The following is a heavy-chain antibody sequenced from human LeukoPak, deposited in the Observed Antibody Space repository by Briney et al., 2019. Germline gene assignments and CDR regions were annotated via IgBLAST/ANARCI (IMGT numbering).Heavy chain of an antibody. D-gene: IGHD6-13*01. CDR3: AKNAATGKAYYDY. V-gene: IGHV3-23*01. CDR1: GFTFSAYA. Sequence: PGGSLRLSCGVSGFTFSAYAMTWVRQAPGKRLEWVSAISGDGTYTYYADSVKGRFTTSRDNSKNTLYLQMNSLRAEDTAIYYCAKNAATGKAYYDYWGQGILLTVSS. CDR2: ISGDGTYT. J-gene: IGHJ4*02.